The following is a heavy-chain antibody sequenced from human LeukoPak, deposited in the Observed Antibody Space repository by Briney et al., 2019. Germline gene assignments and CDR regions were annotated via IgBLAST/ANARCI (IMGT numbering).Heavy chain of an antibody. V-gene: IGHV1-18*01. Sequence: ASVKVSCKAFGYRFTSYGITWVRQAPGQGLEWMGWISADNGNTDYAEKLQGRVTMTTDISTNTAYMELRSLRSDDTAVYYCGRVPLPVGTLDPWGQGTLVTVSS. D-gene: IGHD7-27*01. CDR1: GYRFTSYG. CDR3: GRVPLPVGTLDP. J-gene: IGHJ5*02. CDR2: ISADNGNT.